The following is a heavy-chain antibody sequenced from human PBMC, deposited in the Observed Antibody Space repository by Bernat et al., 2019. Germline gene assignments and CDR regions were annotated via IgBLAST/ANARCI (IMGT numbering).Heavy chain of an antibody. D-gene: IGHD6-13*01. CDR3: AKDLTWYGPPPHDAFDI. Sequence: VQLVQSGAEVKKPGASVKVSCKVSGYTLTELSMHWVRQAPGKGLEWVSAISGSGGSTYYADSVKGRFTISRDNSKNTLYLQMNSLRAEDTAVYYCAKDLTWYGPPPHDAFDIWGQGTMVTVSS. CDR1: GYTLTELS. J-gene: IGHJ3*02. V-gene: IGHV3-23*04. CDR2: ISGSGGST.